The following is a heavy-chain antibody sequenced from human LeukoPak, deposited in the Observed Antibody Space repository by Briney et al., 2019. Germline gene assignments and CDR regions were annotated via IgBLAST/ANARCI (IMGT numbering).Heavy chain of an antibody. V-gene: IGHV3-30*02. CDR2: IRYDGNDK. CDR1: GFTFSSYG. J-gene: IGHJ4*02. CDR3: ARESGSVTSEVDFDY. D-gene: IGHD4-17*01. Sequence: PGGSLRLSCAASGFTFSSYGMHWVRQAPGKGLEWVAFIRYDGNDKFYADSVKGRFTISRDNAKNSLYLQMNSLRAEDTAVYYCARESGSVTSEVDFDYWGQGTLVTVSS.